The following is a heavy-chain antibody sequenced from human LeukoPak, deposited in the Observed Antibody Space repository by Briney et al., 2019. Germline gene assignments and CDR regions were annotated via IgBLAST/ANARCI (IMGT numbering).Heavy chain of an antibody. CDR3: AKRESGSFDY. V-gene: IGHV4-34*01. CDR2: INHSGST. J-gene: IGHJ4*02. Sequence: SETLSLTCAVYGGSFSGYYWSWIRQPPGKGLEWIGEINHSGSTNYNPSLKSRVTISVDTSKNQFSLKLSSVTAADTAVYYCAKRESGSFDYWGQGTLVTVSS. CDR1: GGSFSGYY. D-gene: IGHD1-26*01.